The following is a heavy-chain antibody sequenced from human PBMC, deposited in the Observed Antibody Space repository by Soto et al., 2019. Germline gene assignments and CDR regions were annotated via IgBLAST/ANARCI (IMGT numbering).Heavy chain of an antibody. D-gene: IGHD6-13*01. CDR3: ASGGSRNWPDF. Sequence: SXKVSCKASGYTXTDYYIRCVRQAAGQGLDWIGWINANSGGTNYPQKFQGRVTMTREKSISTVYMELSSLRSDDTAVYYCASGGSRNWPDFWGRGTLGTVSS. J-gene: IGHJ4*02. CDR1: GYTXTDYY. CDR2: INANSGGT. V-gene: IGHV1-2*02.